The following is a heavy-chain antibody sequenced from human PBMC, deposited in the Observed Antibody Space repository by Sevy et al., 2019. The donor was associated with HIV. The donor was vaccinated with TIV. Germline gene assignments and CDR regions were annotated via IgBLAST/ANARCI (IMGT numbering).Heavy chain of an antibody. V-gene: IGHV3-23*01. D-gene: IGHD6-19*01. CDR1: GFIFSSYA. J-gene: IGHJ4*02. Sequence: GGSLRLSCAASGFIFSSYAMSWVRLAPGKGLEWVSTNSGSGDKTFYADSVKGRFTISRDNSKNTLYLQMNSLRAEDTAVYDCAKARYINGWYVLDYWGQGTLVTVSS. CDR2: NSGSGDKT. CDR3: AKARYINGWYVLDY.